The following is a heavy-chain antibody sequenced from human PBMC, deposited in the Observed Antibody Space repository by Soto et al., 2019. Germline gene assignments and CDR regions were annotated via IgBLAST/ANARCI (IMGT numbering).Heavy chain of an antibody. CDR2: IRSKAYGGTT. CDR3: TREEVGPLYY. Sequence: GGSLRLSCTASGFTFDDYAMSWVRQAPGKGLEWVGFIRSKAYGGTTEYAASVKGRFTISRDDSKSIAYLQMNSLKTEDTAVYYCTREEVGPLYYWGQGTLVTVSS. CDR1: GFTFDDYA. V-gene: IGHV3-49*04. J-gene: IGHJ4*02. D-gene: IGHD1-26*01.